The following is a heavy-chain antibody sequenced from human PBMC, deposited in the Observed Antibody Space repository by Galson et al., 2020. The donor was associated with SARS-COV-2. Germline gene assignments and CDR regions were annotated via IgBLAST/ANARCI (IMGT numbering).Heavy chain of an antibody. J-gene: IGHJ6*02. Sequence: TGGSLRLSCVASGFTFRNYAMHWVRQSPGKGLEWVAVISHDGSNIYYADSVKGRFTISRDNPKTTVYLQMNSLKAEDTAVYFCARDYVTLVRGVNLPWGYYGLDVWGQGTTVIVSS. CDR1: GFTFRNYA. V-gene: IGHV3-30-3*01. D-gene: IGHD3-10*01. CDR2: ISHDGSNI. CDR3: ARDYVTLVRGVNLPWGYYGLDV.